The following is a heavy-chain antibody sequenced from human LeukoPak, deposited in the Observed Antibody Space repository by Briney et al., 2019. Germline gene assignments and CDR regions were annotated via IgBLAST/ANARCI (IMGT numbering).Heavy chain of an antibody. CDR2: ISYDGSNK. CDR3: ATQRGAAAGHLSPYYYYYMDV. J-gene: IGHJ6*03. Sequence: GGSLRLSCAASGFTFSSYAMHWVRQAPGKGLEWVAVISYDGSNKYYADSVKGRFTISRDNSKNTLYLQMNSLRAEDTAVYYCATQRGAAAGHLSPYYYYYMDVWGKGTTVTISS. V-gene: IGHV3-30*04. D-gene: IGHD6-13*01. CDR1: GFTFSSYA.